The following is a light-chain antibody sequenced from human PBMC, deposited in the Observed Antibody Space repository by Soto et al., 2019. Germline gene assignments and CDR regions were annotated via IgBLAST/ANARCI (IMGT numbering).Light chain of an antibody. V-gene: IGLV2-8*01. CDR3: SSYGGSNNVV. J-gene: IGLJ3*02. Sequence: QSALTQPPSASGSPGQSVTISCTGTSSDVGRYNYVSWYQHHPGKAPKLMIFEVSKRPSGVPDRFSGSKSGNTASLTVSGLQAEDEADYYCSSYGGSNNVVFGGGTKVTVL. CDR1: SSDVGRYNY. CDR2: EVS.